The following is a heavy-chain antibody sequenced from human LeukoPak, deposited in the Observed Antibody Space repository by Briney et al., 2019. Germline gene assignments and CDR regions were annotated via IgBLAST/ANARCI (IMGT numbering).Heavy chain of an antibody. CDR2: IWYDGSNK. CDR1: GFTFSSYA. D-gene: IGHD2-15*01. CDR3: ARDVRTEYCSGGSCSNAFDI. Sequence: GGSLRLSCAASGFTFSSYAMSWVRQAPGKGLEWVAVIWYDGSNKYYADSVKGRFTISRDNSKNTLYLQMNSLRAEDTAVYYCARDVRTEYCSGGSCSNAFDIWGQGTMVTVSS. V-gene: IGHV3-33*08. J-gene: IGHJ3*02.